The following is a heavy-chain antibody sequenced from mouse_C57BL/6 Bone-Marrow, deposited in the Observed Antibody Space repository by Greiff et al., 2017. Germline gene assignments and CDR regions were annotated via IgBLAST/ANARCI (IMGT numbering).Heavy chain of an antibody. CDR2: IYPGDGDT. J-gene: IGHJ3*01. D-gene: IGHD1-1*01. Sequence: QVQLQQSGPELVKPGASVKISCKASGYAFSSSWMNWVKQRPGKGLEWIGRIYPGDGDTNYNGKFKGKATLTADKSSSAAYMQLSSLTSEDSAVYVGARGEGHYYGSSYLAWFAYWGQGTLVTVSA. V-gene: IGHV1-82*01. CDR3: ARGEGHYYGSSYLAWFAY. CDR1: GYAFSSSW.